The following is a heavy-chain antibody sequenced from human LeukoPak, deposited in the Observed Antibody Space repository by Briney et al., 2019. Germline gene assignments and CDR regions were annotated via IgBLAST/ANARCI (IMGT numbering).Heavy chain of an antibody. J-gene: IGHJ3*02. CDR1: GGSISSGGYY. V-gene: IGHV4-31*03. CDR3: ARDPPYYDSSGRDDAFDI. CDR2: IYYSGST. Sequence: PSETLSLTCTVSGGSISSGGYYWSRIRQHPGKGLEWIGYIYYSGSTYYNPSLKSRVTISVDTSKNQFSLKLSSVTAADTAVYYCARDPPYYDSSGRDDAFDIWGQGTMVTVSS. D-gene: IGHD3-22*01.